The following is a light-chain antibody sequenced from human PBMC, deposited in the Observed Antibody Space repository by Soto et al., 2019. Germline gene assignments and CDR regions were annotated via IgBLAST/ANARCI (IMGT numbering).Light chain of an antibody. Sequence: QSALTQPRSVSGSPGQSVTISCTGTSSDVGGYNYVSWYQQHPGKAPKLMIYDVTKRPSGVPDRFSGSKSGNTASLTISGLQAEDEAAYYCCSYAGRYNYVSGSGTKVT. V-gene: IGLV2-11*02. CDR2: DVT. CDR1: SSDVGGYNY. J-gene: IGLJ1*01. CDR3: CSYAGRYNYV.